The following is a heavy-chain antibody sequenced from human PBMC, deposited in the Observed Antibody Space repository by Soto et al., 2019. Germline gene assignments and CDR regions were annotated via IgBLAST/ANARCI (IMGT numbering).Heavy chain of an antibody. V-gene: IGHV3-9*01. CDR1: GFTFDDYA. D-gene: IGHD5-18*01. CDR3: AKDISDTDMLGIFDY. Sequence: EVQLVESGGGLVQPGRSLRLSCAASGFTFDDYAMHCVRQAPGKGLEWVSGISWNSGSIGYADSVKGRFTISRDNAKNSLYLQMNSMRAEDTALYYCAKDISDTDMLGIFDYWGQGTLVTVSS. J-gene: IGHJ4*02. CDR2: ISWNSGSI.